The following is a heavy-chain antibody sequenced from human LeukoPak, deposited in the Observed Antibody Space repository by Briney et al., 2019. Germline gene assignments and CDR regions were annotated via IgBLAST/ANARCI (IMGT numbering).Heavy chain of an antibody. CDR1: GGSISSYY. Sequence: SETLSLTCTVSGGSISSYYWSWIRQPAGKGLEWIGRIYTSGSTNYNPSLKSRVTISVDTSKNQFSLKLSSVTAADTAVYYCAREANYYDSSGYLGAFDIWGQGTMVTVSS. CDR2: IYTSGST. V-gene: IGHV4-4*07. D-gene: IGHD3-22*01. J-gene: IGHJ3*02. CDR3: AREANYYDSSGYLGAFDI.